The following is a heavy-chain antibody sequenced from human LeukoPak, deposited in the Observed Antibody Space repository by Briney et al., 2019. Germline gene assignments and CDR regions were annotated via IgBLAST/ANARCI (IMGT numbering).Heavy chain of an antibody. CDR2: TRGDGSMT. D-gene: IGHD6-25*01. CDR1: EFTFSAYW. J-gene: IGHJ4*02. Sequence: GGSLRLSCAASEFTFSAYWMHWVRQAPGKGLVWVSRTRGDGSMTNYADSVKGRFTISRDNAKNTLYLQMNSLRLEDTAVYYCARENLAAAADYWGQGTVVTVSS. V-gene: IGHV3-74*01. CDR3: ARENLAAAADY.